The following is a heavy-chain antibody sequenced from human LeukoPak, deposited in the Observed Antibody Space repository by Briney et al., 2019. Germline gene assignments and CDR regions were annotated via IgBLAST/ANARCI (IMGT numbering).Heavy chain of an antibody. CDR3: AKDKGESGYFDY. V-gene: IGHV3-21*01. J-gene: IGHJ4*02. Sequence: GGSLRLSCAASGFTFSSYSMNWVRQAPGKGLEWVSSISSSSSYIYYADSVKSRFTISRDNAKNSLYLQMNSLRAEDTAVYYCAKDKGESGYFDYWGQGTLVTVSS. D-gene: IGHD1-26*01. CDR2: ISSSSSYI. CDR1: GFTFSSYS.